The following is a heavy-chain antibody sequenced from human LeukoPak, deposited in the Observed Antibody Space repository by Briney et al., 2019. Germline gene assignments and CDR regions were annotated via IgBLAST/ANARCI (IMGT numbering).Heavy chain of an antibody. V-gene: IGHV3-21*01. CDR1: GFTLSSYS. CDR2: ISSSSSYI. D-gene: IGHD3-10*01. J-gene: IGHJ4*02. CDR3: ARVPGSGIASSWSLGPHYFDY. Sequence: GVSLRLSCAASGFTLSSYSMNWVRQAPGKGLEWVKSISSSSSYIYYADSPKGRFTISRDNAKNSLYLRMNSLRAEDTAVYYCARVPGSGIASSWSLGPHYFDYWGQGTLVTVSS.